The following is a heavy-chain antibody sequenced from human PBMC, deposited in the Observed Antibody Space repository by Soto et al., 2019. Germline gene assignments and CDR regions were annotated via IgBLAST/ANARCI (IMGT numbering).Heavy chain of an antibody. J-gene: IGHJ4*02. D-gene: IGHD7-27*01. CDR3: AREDETGEKMY. CDR2: IIPIFGIA. CDR1: GGTFSSYA. V-gene: IGHV1-69*10. Sequence: ASVKVSCKASGGTFSSYAISWVRQAPGQGLEWMGGIIPIFGIANYAQKFQGRVTITADKSTSTAYMELSSLRSEDTAVYYCAREDETGEKMYWGQGTLVTVSS.